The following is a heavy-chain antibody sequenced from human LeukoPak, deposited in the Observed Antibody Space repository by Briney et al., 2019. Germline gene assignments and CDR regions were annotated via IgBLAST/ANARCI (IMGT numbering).Heavy chain of an antibody. Sequence: GGSLRLSCAASGFTFDDYGMSWVRQAPGKGLEWVSGINWSGGSTGYADSVKGRFTISRDNAKNSLYLQMNSLRAEYTALYYCARDQTHYCSSTSCYPYYFDYWGQGTLVTVSS. CDR3: ARDQTHYCSSTSCYPYYFDY. V-gene: IGHV3-20*04. J-gene: IGHJ4*02. D-gene: IGHD2-2*01. CDR1: GFTFDDYG. CDR2: INWSGGST.